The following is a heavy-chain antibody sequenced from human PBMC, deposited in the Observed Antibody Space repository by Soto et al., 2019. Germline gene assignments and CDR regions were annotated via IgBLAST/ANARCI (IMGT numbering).Heavy chain of an antibody. V-gene: IGHV3-23*01. J-gene: IGHJ4*02. CDR1: GFIFSGYA. CDR2: IDGSGDDT. D-gene: IGHD2-8*01. CDR3: AKGDDVVLMVYANDY. Sequence: EVQLLESGGGLVQPGGSLRLSCAASGFIFSGYAMNWVRQAPGKGLEWVSAIDGSGDDTYYADSVKGRFTVSRDNSKNTLYLQMNSLRAEDTAVYYCAKGDDVVLMVYANDYWGQGTLVTVSS.